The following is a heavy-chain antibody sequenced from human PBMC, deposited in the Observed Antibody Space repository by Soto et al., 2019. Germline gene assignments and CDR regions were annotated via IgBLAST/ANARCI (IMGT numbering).Heavy chain of an antibody. CDR3: ARSGQTFYGSGSFDY. CDR1: GGSIRSSSYS. D-gene: IGHD3-10*01. Sequence: QMQLQESGPGLVKPSETLSLTCTVSGGSIRSSSYSWDWIRQPPAKGLDWIGSVYYSGSTYDNPSLRSRVTISVDTSKNQFSLKLSSVTAADTAVYYCARSGQTFYGSGSFDYWGQGTLVTVSS. V-gene: IGHV4-39*01. CDR2: VYYSGST. J-gene: IGHJ4*02.